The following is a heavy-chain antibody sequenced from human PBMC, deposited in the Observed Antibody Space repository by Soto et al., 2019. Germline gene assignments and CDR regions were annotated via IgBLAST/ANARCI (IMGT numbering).Heavy chain of an antibody. CDR3: AREDLWSLDS. CDR2: IKQDESTK. V-gene: IGHV3-7*01. D-gene: IGHD2-21*01. Sequence: GGSLRLSCAASGFAFTRYWMSWVRQAPGQGPEWVANIKQDESTKYYVDSVKGRFTIFRDNAKSSVFLQMNSLTVEGTAVYYCAREDLWSLDSWGQGTLVTVSS. J-gene: IGHJ4*02. CDR1: GFAFTRYW.